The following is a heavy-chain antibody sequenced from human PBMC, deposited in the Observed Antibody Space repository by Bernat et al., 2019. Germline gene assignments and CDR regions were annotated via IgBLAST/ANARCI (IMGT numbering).Heavy chain of an antibody. CDR1: GYTFTGSY. J-gene: IGHJ4*02. CDR2: INPNSGGT. V-gene: IGHV1-2*04. Sequence: QVQLVQSGVEVKKPGASVKVSCKASGYTFTGSYMHWLRQAPGQGLNGMGWINPNSGGTNYAQKFQGWVTMTRDTSISTAYMELSRLRSDDTAVYYCARGRRITMVLDYWGQGTLVTVSS. D-gene: IGHD3-10*01. CDR3: ARGRRITMVLDY.